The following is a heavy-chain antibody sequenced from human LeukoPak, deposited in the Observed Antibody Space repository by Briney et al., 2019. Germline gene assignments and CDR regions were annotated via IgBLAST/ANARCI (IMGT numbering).Heavy chain of an antibody. D-gene: IGHD3-10*01. CDR3: ARRNYGSGSYSRRARFDP. CDR2: INHSGST. J-gene: IGHJ5*02. V-gene: IGHV4-34*01. CDR1: GGSFSGYY. Sequence: SETLSLICAVYGGSFSGYYWSWIRQPPGKGLEWIGEINHSGSTNYNPPLKSRVTISVDTSKNQFSLKLSSVTAADTAVYYCARRNYGSGSYSRRARFDPWGQGTLVTVSS.